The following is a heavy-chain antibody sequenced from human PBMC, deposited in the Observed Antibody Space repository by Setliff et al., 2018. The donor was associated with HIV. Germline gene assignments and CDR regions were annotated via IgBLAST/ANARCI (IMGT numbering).Heavy chain of an antibody. Sequence: SVKVSCKSSGDTFSTYVFTWVRQAPGQGLEWMGGVTPILHTTNYAQKFQGRVTITADISTRTVYMELSSLTPEDTAIYYCARDHQTMLWLDYWGQGTLVTSPQ. V-gene: IGHV1-69*10. J-gene: IGHJ4*02. CDR3: ARDHQTMLWLDY. CDR2: VTPILHTT. CDR1: GDTFSTYV. D-gene: IGHD2-21*01.